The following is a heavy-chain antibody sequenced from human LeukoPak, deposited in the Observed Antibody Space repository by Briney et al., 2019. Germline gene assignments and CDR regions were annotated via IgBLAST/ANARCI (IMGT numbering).Heavy chain of an antibody. CDR1: GFTFSSYS. CDR2: ISSSNSYI. D-gene: IGHD4-23*01. J-gene: IGHJ4*02. Sequence: GGSLRLSCAASGFTFSSYSMNWVRQAPGKGLEWVSSISSSNSYIYYANSLKGRFTISRDSAKNSLYLQMNSLRAEDTAVYYCARGHYGGNSYYFDYWGQGTLVTVSS. V-gene: IGHV3-21*01. CDR3: ARGHYGGNSYYFDY.